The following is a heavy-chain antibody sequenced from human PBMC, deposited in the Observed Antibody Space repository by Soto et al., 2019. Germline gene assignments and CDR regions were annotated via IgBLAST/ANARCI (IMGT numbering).Heavy chain of an antibody. D-gene: IGHD1-1*01. CDR1: GFTFSSYS. Sequence: EVPLVESGGGLIQPGGSLRLSCAASGFTFSSYSMNWVRQAHGKGLEWVSYISSSGSTIYYADSVKGGFTISRDNAKKPLYLQMSSLREEDTAVYYCSRETWNAGAYWGQGTLVTVSS. CDR2: ISSSGSTI. V-gene: IGHV3-48*02. J-gene: IGHJ4*02. CDR3: SRETWNAGAY.